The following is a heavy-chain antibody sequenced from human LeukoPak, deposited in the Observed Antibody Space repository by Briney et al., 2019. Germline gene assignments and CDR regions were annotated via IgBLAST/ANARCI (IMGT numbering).Heavy chain of an antibody. CDR3: ARGYTSGWSNWFDP. J-gene: IGHJ5*02. D-gene: IGHD6-13*01. CDR2: IYYSGSI. V-gene: IGHV4-59*02. Sequence: SSETLSLTCSVSGGSVGGYYWSWIRQPPGKGLEWIGYIYYSGSINYNPSLKNRVTISVDTSKNQFSLKLSSVAAADTAVYYCARGYTSGWSNWFDPWGQGTLVTVSS. CDR1: GGSVGGYY.